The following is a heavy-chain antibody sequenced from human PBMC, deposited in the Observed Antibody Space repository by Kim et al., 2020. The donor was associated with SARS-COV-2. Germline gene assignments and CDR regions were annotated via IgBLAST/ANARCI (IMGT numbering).Heavy chain of an antibody. J-gene: IGHJ6*02. Sequence: GGSLRLSCAASGFTFSNAWMSWVRQAPGKGLEWVGRIKSKTDGGTTDYAAPVKGRFTISRDDSKNTLYLQMNSLKTEDTAVYYCTTGLRFGEFEGIYYYYYGMDVWGQGTTVTVSS. CDR1: GFTFSNAW. D-gene: IGHD3-10*01. CDR2: IKSKTDGGTT. CDR3: TTGLRFGEFEGIYYYYYGMDV. V-gene: IGHV3-15*01.